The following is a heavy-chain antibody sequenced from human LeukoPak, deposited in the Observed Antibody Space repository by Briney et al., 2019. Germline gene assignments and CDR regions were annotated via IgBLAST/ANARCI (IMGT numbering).Heavy chain of an antibody. CDR2: IYYSGST. V-gene: IGHV4-39*07. J-gene: IGHJ4*02. Sequence: SETLSLTCAVSGGSISSSSYYWGWIRQPPGKGLEWIGSIYYSGSTYYNPSLKSRVTISVDTSKNQFSLKLSSVTAADTAVYYCARGDSSGYPDDYWGQGTLVTVSS. CDR1: GGSISSSSYY. D-gene: IGHD3-22*01. CDR3: ARGDSSGYPDDY.